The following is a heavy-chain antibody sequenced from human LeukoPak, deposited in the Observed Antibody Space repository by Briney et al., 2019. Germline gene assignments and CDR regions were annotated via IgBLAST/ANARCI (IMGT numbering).Heavy chain of an antibody. Sequence: KPGGSLRLSCSASGFTFSDSYMSWIRQVPGKGLEWISYISSSGGTIYYADSVKGRFTISRDNAKNSLYLQMNSLRAGDTAVYYCAKEGGDWGEGYFDYWGQGTLVTVSS. CDR1: GFTFSDSY. CDR2: ISSSGGTI. J-gene: IGHJ4*02. V-gene: IGHV3-11*01. D-gene: IGHD3-16*01. CDR3: AKEGGDWGEGYFDY.